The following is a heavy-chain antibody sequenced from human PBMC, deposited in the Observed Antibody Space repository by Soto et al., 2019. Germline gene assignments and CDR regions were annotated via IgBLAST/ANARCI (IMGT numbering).Heavy chain of an antibody. CDR1: GGSISSGGYY. Sequence: SETLSLTCTVSGGSISSGGYYWSWIRQHPGKGLEWIGYIYYSGSTYYNPSLKSRVTISVDTSKNQFSLKLSSVTAADTAVYYCARWETMVRGVIANWFEPWGQGTLVTVSS. D-gene: IGHD3-10*01. V-gene: IGHV4-31*03. CDR3: ARWETMVRGVIANWFEP. J-gene: IGHJ5*02. CDR2: IYYSGST.